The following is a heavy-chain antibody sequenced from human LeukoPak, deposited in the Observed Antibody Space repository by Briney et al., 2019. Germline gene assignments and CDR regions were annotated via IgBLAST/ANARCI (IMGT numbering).Heavy chain of an antibody. CDR2: ISGSGGST. J-gene: IGHJ4*02. CDR3: AKGGLAGRYSYGDDPFDY. D-gene: IGHD5-18*01. Sequence: AGGSLRLSCAASGFTFSSYGMSWVRQAPGKGLEWVSAISGSGGSTYYADSVKGRFTISRDNSKNTLYLQMNSLRAEDTAVYYCAKGGLAGRYSYGDDPFDYWGQGTLVTVSS. V-gene: IGHV3-23*01. CDR1: GFTFSSYG.